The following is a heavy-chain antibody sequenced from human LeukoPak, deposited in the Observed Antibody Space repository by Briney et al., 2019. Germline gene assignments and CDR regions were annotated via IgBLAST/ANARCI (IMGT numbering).Heavy chain of an antibody. J-gene: IGHJ3*02. CDR1: GGSIGSSH. Sequence: SETLSLTCTLSGGSIGSSHWSWVRQPPGKGLEWIGYIFYTGFTTYNPSLKSRVTLSVDTSKNQFSLRLTSVTAADTAVYYCARHRGDDITIFGVAYPKNAFDIWGQGTMVTVSS. CDR2: IFYTGFT. V-gene: IGHV4-59*01. D-gene: IGHD3-3*01. CDR3: ARHRGDDITIFGVAYPKNAFDI.